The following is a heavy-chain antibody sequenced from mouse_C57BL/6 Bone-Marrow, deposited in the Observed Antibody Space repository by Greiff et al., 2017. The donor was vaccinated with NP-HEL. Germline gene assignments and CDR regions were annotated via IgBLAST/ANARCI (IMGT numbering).Heavy chain of an antibody. CDR1: GFTFSDYY. Sequence: DVKLVESEGGLVQPGSSMKLSCTASGFTFSDYYMAWVRQVPEKGLEWVANINYDGSSTYYLDSLKSRFIISRDNAKNILYLQMSSLKSEDTATYYCARDRNRGFDYWGQGTTLTVSS. CDR2: INYDGSST. J-gene: IGHJ2*01. CDR3: ARDRNRGFDY. V-gene: IGHV5-16*01. D-gene: IGHD2-1*01.